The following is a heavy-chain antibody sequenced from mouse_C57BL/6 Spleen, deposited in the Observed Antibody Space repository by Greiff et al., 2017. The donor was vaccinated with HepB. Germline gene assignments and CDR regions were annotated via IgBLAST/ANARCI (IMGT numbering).Heavy chain of an antibody. CDR1: GYAFSSSW. Sequence: QVQLQQSGPELVKPGASVKISCKASGYAFSSSWMNWVKQRPGKGLEWIGRIYPGDGDTNYNGKFKGKATLTADKSSSTAYMQLSSLTSEDSAVYFCARAAWFAYWGQGTLGTVSA. CDR3: ARAAWFAY. J-gene: IGHJ3*01. CDR2: IYPGDGDT. V-gene: IGHV1-82*01.